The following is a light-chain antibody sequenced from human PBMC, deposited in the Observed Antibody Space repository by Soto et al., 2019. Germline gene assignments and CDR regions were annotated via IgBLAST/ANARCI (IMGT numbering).Light chain of an antibody. CDR2: DAS. Sequence: DIQMTQSPATLSASVGDRVTITCRASQSINTWLAWDQQKPGKAPQLLIYDASSLESGVPPRFSGSGSGTEFTLTISGLQPDDFATYYCQHYNSYFLMYTFGQGTKLEIK. CDR1: QSINTW. CDR3: QHYNSYFLMYT. J-gene: IGKJ2*01. V-gene: IGKV1-5*01.